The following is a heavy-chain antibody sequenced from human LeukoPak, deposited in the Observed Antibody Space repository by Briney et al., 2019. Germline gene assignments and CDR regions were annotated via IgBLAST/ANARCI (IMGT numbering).Heavy chain of an antibody. Sequence: ASVKVSCKASGYTFTSYYMHWVRQAPGQGLEWMGWINPNSGGTNYAQKFQGRVTMTRDTSISTAYMELSSLRSDDTAVYNCARVVTPRYCSTTSCYWKGWFDPWGQGTLVTVSS. CDR3: ARVVTPRYCSTTSCYWKGWFDP. V-gene: IGHV1-2*02. D-gene: IGHD2-2*01. CDR1: GYTFTSYY. CDR2: INPNSGGT. J-gene: IGHJ5*02.